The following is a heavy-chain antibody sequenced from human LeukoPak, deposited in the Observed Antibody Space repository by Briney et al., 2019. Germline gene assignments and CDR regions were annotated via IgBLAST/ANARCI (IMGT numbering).Heavy chain of an antibody. V-gene: IGHV3-48*04. J-gene: IGHJ4*02. CDR1: GFTFSSYS. CDR2: ISVGGSTM. Sequence: PGGSLRLSCAASGFTFSSYSMNWVRQAPGKGLEWVSYISVGGSTMYYADSVKGRFTISRDTAKNSLYLQMNSLRAEDTAVYYCARDPPTVPYYFDCWGQGTLVTVSS. CDR3: ARDPPTVPYYFDC. D-gene: IGHD4-17*01.